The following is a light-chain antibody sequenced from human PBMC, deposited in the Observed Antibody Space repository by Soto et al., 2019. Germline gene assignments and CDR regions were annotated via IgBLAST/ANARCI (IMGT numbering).Light chain of an antibody. CDR3: QQYGSSPPRT. J-gene: IGKJ2*01. CDR2: GAS. CDR1: QSVSSSY. Sequence: EIVLTQSPGTLSLSPGERATLSCRASQSVSSSYLAWYQQKPGQAPRLLIYGASSRATGIPDRFSGSGSGTALALTSSRLETEDFAVYYCQQYGSSPPRTFGQGTKLEIK. V-gene: IGKV3-20*01.